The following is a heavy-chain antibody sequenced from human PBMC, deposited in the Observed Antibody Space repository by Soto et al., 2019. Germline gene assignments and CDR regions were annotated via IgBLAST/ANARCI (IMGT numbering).Heavy chain of an antibody. J-gene: IGHJ4*02. D-gene: IGHD6-19*01. CDR2: ISYSGST. Sequence: SETLSLTCTVSGGSVSSCGYFWSWIRQPPGKGLEWIGYISYSGSTKYNPSLESRVTISVDTSNKNFSLKLASVTAADTAVYYCARAPYSSGWPDSWGQGTLVTVS. V-gene: IGHV4-61*03. CDR3: ARAPYSSGWPDS. CDR1: GGSVSSCGYF.